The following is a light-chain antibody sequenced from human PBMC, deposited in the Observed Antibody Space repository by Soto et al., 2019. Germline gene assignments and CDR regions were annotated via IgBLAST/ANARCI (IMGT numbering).Light chain of an antibody. CDR1: QSVSSSY. CDR2: GAS. V-gene: IGKV3-20*01. J-gene: IGKJ1*01. CDR3: QQYXSSRT. Sequence: EIVLTQSPGTLSLSPGERATLSCRASQSVSSSYLAWYQQKPGQAPRLLIYGASSRATGIPDRFSGSGSGTDFTLTISRLEPEDFAVYYCQQYXSSRTFGQGTKVDIK.